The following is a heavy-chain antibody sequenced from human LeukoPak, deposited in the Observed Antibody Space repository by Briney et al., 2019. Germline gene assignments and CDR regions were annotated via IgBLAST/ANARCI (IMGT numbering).Heavy chain of an antibody. CDR1: GGSISSYY. J-gene: IGHJ4*02. Sequence: PSETLSLTCTVSGGSISSYYWSWIRQPPGKGLEWIGYIYYSGSTNYNPSLKSRVTISVDTSKNQFSLKLSSVTAADTAVYYCARERGVPPHFDYWGQGTLVTVSS. CDR3: ARERGVPPHFDY. CDR2: IYYSGST. V-gene: IGHV4-59*01. D-gene: IGHD2-2*01.